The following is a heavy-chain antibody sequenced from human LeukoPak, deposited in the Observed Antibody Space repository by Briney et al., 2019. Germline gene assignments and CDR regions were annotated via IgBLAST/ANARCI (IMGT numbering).Heavy chain of an antibody. Sequence: ASVKVSCKASGGTFSSYAVIWVRQAPGQGLEWMGGIIPIYGTTDYAQKFQGRVTITADDSTGTAYMELSSLRSEDTAVYYCAREPLYVDIVASGWFDPWGQGTLVTVSS. J-gene: IGHJ5*02. CDR2: IIPIYGTT. CDR3: AREPLYVDIVASGWFDP. CDR1: GGTFSSYA. D-gene: IGHD5-12*01. V-gene: IGHV1-69*01.